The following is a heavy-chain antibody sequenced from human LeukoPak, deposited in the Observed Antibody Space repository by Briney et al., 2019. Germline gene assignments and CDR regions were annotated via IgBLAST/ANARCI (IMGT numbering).Heavy chain of an antibody. Sequence: SETLSLTCTVSGVSISSGGYYWSWIRQHPGKGLEWIGYIYYSGSTYYNPSLKSRVTISVDTSKNQFSLKVTSVAAADTAVYYCARHRNDDSWSGLGAFDIWGHGTMVTVSS. J-gene: IGHJ3*02. D-gene: IGHD3-3*01. CDR2: IYYSGST. CDR3: ARHRNDDSWSGLGAFDI. CDR1: GVSISSGGYY. V-gene: IGHV4-31*03.